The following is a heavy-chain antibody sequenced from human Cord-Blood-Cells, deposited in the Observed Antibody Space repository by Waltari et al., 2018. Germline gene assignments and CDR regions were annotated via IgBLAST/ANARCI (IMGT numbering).Heavy chain of an antibody. CDR1: GGSISSSSYY. CDR2: IYYSGST. Sequence: QLQLQESGPGLVKPSENLSLTCTVSGGSISSSSYYWGWIRQPPGKGLEWIGSIYYSGSTYYNPSLKSRVTISVDTSKNQFSLKLSSVTAADTAVYYCATIDYYYYYMDVWGKGTTVTVSS. J-gene: IGHJ6*03. D-gene: IGHD2-15*01. CDR3: ATIDYYYYYMDV. V-gene: IGHV4-39*01.